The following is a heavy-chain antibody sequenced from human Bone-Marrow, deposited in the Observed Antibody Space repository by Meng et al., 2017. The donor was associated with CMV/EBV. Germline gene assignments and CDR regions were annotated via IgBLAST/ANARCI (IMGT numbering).Heavy chain of an antibody. Sequence: SQTLSLTCSVSGGSVSSRSYYWSWIRQPPGKGLEWIGYIYYSGSTNYNPSLKSRVTISVDTSKNQFSLKLSSVTAADTAVYYCARARFGFKHYYGMDVWGQGTTVTVSS. J-gene: IGHJ6*02. CDR2: IYYSGST. CDR3: ARARFGFKHYYGMDV. D-gene: IGHD3-16*01. CDR1: GGSVSSRSYY. V-gene: IGHV4-61*01.